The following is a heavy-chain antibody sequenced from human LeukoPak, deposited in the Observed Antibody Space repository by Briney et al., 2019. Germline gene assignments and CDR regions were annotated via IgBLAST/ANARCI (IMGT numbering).Heavy chain of an antibody. J-gene: IGHJ4*02. V-gene: IGHV1-2*02. CDR3: ARALVSYYDFLSDYYTAVDY. CDR2: INPNSGGT. CDR1: GYTFTSYY. Sequence: ASVKVSCKASGYTFTSYYMHWVRQAPGQGLEWMGWINPNSGGTNYAQKFQGRVTMTRDTSISTAYMELSRLRSDDTAVYYCARALVSYYDFLSDYYTAVDYWGQGTLVTVSS. D-gene: IGHD3-3*01.